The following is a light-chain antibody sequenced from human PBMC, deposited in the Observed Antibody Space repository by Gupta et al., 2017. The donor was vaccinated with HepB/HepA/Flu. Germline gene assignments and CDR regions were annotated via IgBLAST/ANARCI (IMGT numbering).Light chain of an antibody. V-gene: IGKV3-11*01. CDR1: QSVSSY. CDR2: DAS. J-gene: IGKJ4*01. CDR3: QQRSNGPPIT. Sequence: EIVLTQSPATLSLSPGERATLSCRASQSVSSYLAWYQQKPGQAPRLLIYDASNRATGIPARFSGSGSGTDFTLTISSLEPEDFAVYYCQQRSNGPPITFGGGTRLEMK.